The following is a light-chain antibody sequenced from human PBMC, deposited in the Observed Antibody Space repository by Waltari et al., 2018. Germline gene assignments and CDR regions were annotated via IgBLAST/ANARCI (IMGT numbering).Light chain of an antibody. Sequence: SELTQPPSVSVSPGQTASITCSGDKLGDQYVSWFQQRPGQSPTLVIYQDKERPSGIPERFSGSNSGTTATLTISGNQALDEADYYCQAWDSGPAVFGTGTKVTVL. CDR3: QAWDSGPAV. V-gene: IGLV3-1*01. CDR1: KLGDQY. J-gene: IGLJ1*01. CDR2: QDK.